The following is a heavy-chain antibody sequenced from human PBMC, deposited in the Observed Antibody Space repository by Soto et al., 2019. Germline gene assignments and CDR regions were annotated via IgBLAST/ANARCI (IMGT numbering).Heavy chain of an antibody. CDR1: GGTIGDVGYC. V-gene: IGHV4-39*01. J-gene: IGHJ4*02. CDR3: ASQGDGYNFDY. CDR2: SYYSGST. D-gene: IGHD5-12*01. Sequence: SVIQSDRRTVSGGTIGDVGYCCICKRKHPGKGLEWIGSSYYSGSTYYNPSLKSRVTISVDTSKNQFSLKLSSVTAADTAVYYCASQGDGYNFDYWGQGTLVTGSS.